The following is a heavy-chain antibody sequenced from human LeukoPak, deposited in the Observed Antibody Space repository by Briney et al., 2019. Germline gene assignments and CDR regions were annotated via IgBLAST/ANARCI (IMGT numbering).Heavy chain of an antibody. CDR3: AKGGCSSTTCYLANP. Sequence: GGSLRLSCAASGLTFSSYFMHWVRQAPGKGLEWVAVISYDGTIRNYADSVKGRFTISRDNSKNTLYLQMNSLTAEDTALYYCAKGGCSSTTCYLANPWGQGTLVTVSS. CDR1: GLTFSSYF. J-gene: IGHJ5*02. V-gene: IGHV3-30*18. CDR2: ISYDGTIR. D-gene: IGHD2-2*01.